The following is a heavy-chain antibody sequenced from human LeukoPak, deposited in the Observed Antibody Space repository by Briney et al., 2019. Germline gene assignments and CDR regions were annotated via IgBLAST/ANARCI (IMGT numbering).Heavy chain of an antibody. J-gene: IGHJ4*02. CDR3: ARLGSQGGVAALDY. Sequence: PGGSLRLSCAASGFTFSSYWMHWVRQAPGKGLVWVSRINSDGSSTSYADSVKGRFTISRDNAKNTLYLQMNSLRAEDTAVYYCARLGSQGGVAALDYWGQGTLDTVSS. V-gene: IGHV3-74*01. CDR2: INSDGSST. D-gene: IGHD6-25*01. CDR1: GFTFSSYW.